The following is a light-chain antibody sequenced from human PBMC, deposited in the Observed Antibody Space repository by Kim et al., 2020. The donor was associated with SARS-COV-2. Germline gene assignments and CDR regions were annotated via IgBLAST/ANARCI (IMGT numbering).Light chain of an antibody. V-gene: IGLV1-40*01. CDR2: GNS. CDR1: SSNIGAGYD. CDR3: QSYDSSLSVV. J-gene: IGLJ2*01. Sequence: GQRVTIACTGSSSNIGAGYDVHWYQQLPGTAPKLLIYGNSNRPSGVPDRFSGSESGTSASLAITGLQAEDEADYYCQSYDSSLSVVFGGGTQLTVL.